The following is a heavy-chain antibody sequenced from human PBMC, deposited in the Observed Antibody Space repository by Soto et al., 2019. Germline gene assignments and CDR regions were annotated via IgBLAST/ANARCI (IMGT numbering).Heavy chain of an antibody. D-gene: IGHD2-15*01. V-gene: IGHV3-49*03. CDR1: GFTFGDYA. CDR2: IRSKGYGGTT. Sequence: GGSLRLSCTASGFTFGDYAMSWFRQAPGKGLEWVGFIRSKGYGGTTEYEASVKGRFSISRDDSKIIAYLQMNSLKTEDTAVYYCSRAGVVVVAATYDPWGQGT. CDR3: SRAGVVVVAATYDP. J-gene: IGHJ5*02.